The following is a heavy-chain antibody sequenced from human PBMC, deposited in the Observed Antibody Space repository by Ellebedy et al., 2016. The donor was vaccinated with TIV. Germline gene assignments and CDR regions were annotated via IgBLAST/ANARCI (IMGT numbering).Heavy chain of an antibody. J-gene: IGHJ4*02. CDR3: ARDGAAYCGGDCTSPFDY. CDR2: ISGSGDST. V-gene: IGHV3-23*01. Sequence: GESLKISCAASGFTFSIYAMSWVRQAPGKGLEWVSLISGSGDSTYYADSVKGRFTISRDNSKNTLYVQMNSLRAEDTAVYYCARDGAAYCGGDCTSPFDYWGQGTLVTVSS. CDR1: GFTFSIYA. D-gene: IGHD2-21*02.